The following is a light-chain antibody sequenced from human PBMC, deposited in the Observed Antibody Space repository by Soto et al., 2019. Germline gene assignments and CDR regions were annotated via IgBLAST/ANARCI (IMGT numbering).Light chain of an antibody. CDR1: QIVSTY. J-gene: IGKJ1*01. V-gene: IGKV3-20*01. CDR3: HQYGSPPQT. CDR2: DAS. Sequence: EIVLTQSPGTLSVSPGERATLSCRASQIVSTYLAWYQRKPGQAPRLLIYDASSRATGIPDRFSGSGSGTDFTLTISRLEPEDVAVYYCHQYGSPPQTFGQGTKVDIK.